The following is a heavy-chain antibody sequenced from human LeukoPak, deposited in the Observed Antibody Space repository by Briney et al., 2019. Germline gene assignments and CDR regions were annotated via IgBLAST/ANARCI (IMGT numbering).Heavy chain of an antibody. Sequence: ASVKVSCKASGYTFTSYDINWVRQATGQGLEWMGWMNPNSGNTGYVQKFQGRVTMTRNTSISTAYMELSSLRSEDTAVYYCATHYGSGSPRAYYYYMDVWGKGTTVTVSS. D-gene: IGHD3-10*01. J-gene: IGHJ6*03. CDR2: MNPNSGNT. V-gene: IGHV1-8*01. CDR1: GYTFTSYD. CDR3: ATHYGSGSPRAYYYYMDV.